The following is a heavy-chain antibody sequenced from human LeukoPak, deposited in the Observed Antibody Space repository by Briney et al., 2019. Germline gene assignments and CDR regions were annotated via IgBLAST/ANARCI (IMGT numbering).Heavy chain of an antibody. CDR2: ISASGDST. D-gene: IGHD2-2*02. J-gene: IGHJ6*03. Sequence: QSGGSLRLSCAASGFTFRSYGMNWVRQAPGKGLEWVSAISASGDSTYYADSVKGRFTVSRDNSKDTLYLQMNSLRAEDTAVYYCAKGYLNMDVWAKGTTVTLSS. CDR1: GFTFRSYG. CDR3: AKGYLNMDV. V-gene: IGHV3-23*01.